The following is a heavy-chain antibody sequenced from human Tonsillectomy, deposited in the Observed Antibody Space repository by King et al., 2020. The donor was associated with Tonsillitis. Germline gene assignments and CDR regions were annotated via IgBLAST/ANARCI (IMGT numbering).Heavy chain of an antibody. J-gene: IGHJ5*02. Sequence: VQLVESGGGLVQPGGSLRLSCAASGFTFSSYWMNWVRQAPGKGLEWVANIKQDGSEKYYVDSVKGRFTISRDNAKNSLYLQMNSLRAEDTAVYYCASTLGYCSGGTCLPWCQGTLVTVSS. V-gene: IGHV3-7*01. CDR2: IKQDGSEK. CDR1: GFTFSSYW. CDR3: ASTLGYCSGGTCLP. D-gene: IGHD2-15*01.